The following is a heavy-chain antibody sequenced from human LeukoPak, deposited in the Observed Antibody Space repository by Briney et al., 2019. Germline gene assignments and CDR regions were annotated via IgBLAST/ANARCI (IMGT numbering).Heavy chain of an antibody. CDR2: IIPIFGTA. CDR3: ARDPTIAAAEGWFDP. Sequence: SVKVSCKASGGTFSSYAISWVRQAPGQGLEWMGGIIPIFGTANYAQKFQGRVTITRDTSASTAYMELSSLRSEDTAVYYCARDPTIAAAEGWFDPWGQGTLVTVSS. CDR1: GGTFSSYA. J-gene: IGHJ5*02. D-gene: IGHD6-13*01. V-gene: IGHV1-69*05.